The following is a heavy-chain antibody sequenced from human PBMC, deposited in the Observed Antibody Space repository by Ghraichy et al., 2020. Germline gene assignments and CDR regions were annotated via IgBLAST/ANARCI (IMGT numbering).Heavy chain of an antibody. CDR3: ARMATVTTNYSYYYMDV. D-gene: IGHD4-11*01. V-gene: IGHV4-34*01. CDR2: INHSGST. CDR1: GGSFSGYY. J-gene: IGHJ6*03. Sequence: TLSLTCAVYGGSFSGYYWSWIRQPPGKGLEWIGEINHSGSTNYNPSLKSRVTISVNTSKNQFSLKLSSVTAADTAVYYCARMATVTTNYSYYYMDVWGKGTTVTVSS.